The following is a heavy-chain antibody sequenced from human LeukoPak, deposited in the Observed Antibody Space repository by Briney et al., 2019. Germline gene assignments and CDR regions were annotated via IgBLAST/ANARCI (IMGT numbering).Heavy chain of an antibody. V-gene: IGHV4-39*07. Sequence: PSETLSLTCTVSGGSISSSSYYWGWIRQPPGKGLEWIGSIYYSGSTYYNPSLKSRVTISVDTSRNQFSMKLKSLTAADTAVYYCAGSGGLSNRGAVFDYWGQGTLVTVSS. J-gene: IGHJ4*02. D-gene: IGHD3-10*01. CDR1: GGSISSSSYY. CDR2: IYYSGST. CDR3: AGSGGLSNRGAVFDY.